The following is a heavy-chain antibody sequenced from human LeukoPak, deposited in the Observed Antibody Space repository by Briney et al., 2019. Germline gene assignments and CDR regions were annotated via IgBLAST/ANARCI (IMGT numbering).Heavy chain of an antibody. CDR1: GFTVSSNY. J-gene: IGHJ4*02. Sequence: GGSQRLSCAASGFTVSSNYMSWVRQAPGKGLEWVSIIYSGGSTYYADSVKGRFTISRDISKNTLYLQMNSLRAEDTAVYYCARDRGVIGYFDYWGQGTLVTVSS. CDR3: ARDRGVIGYFDY. CDR2: IYSGGST. D-gene: IGHD3-10*01. V-gene: IGHV3-53*01.